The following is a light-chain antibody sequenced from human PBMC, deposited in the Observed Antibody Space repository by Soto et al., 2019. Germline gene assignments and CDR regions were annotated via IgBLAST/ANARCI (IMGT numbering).Light chain of an antibody. J-gene: IGKJ5*01. CDR3: QQRSNWQIT. CDR2: GAS. Sequence: DILLTQSPSSLSLSLGERATLSCRASQGVSSYLAWYQQKPGQAPRPLINGASSRATGIPATFSGSGSGTEFTLTISSLQSEDFAVYYCQQRSNWQITFGQGTRLEIK. V-gene: IGKV3D-11*01. CDR1: QGVSSY.